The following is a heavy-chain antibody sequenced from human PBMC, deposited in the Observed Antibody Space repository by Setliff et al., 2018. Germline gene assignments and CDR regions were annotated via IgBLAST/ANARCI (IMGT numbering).Heavy chain of an antibody. J-gene: IGHJ4*02. CDR1: GFTFSSYG. CDR3: AKDPKYRGVWPHPAYFDY. D-gene: IGHD6-6*01. CDR2: IYHDGGNK. Sequence: GESLKISCAASGFTFSSYGMHWVRQAPGKELEWVAVIYHDGGNKYYADSVKGRFTISRDNSKNTVYLQVNSLRGEDHAVYNCAKDPKYRGVWPHPAYFDYWGQGALVTVSS. V-gene: IGHV3-30*18.